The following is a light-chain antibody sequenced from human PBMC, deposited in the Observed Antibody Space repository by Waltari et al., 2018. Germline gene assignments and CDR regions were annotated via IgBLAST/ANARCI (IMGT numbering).Light chain of an antibody. V-gene: IGKV3-20*01. Sequence: RAPLSCRASQSVRGSLAWYQQNAGQAPRLLIYGASSRATGIPDRFSGSGSGTDFSLTISRLEPEDFAVYYCQHYVRLPATFGQGTKVEI. J-gene: IGKJ1*01. CDR1: QSVRGS. CDR2: GAS. CDR3: QHYVRLPAT.